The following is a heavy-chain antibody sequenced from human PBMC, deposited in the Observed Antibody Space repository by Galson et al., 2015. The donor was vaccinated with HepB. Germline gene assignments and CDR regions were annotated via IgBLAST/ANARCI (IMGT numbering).Heavy chain of an antibody. CDR3: TRDRSESYDFWSGYLNYYYYYGMDV. CDR2: IRSKAYGGTT. CDR1: GFTFGDYA. Sequence: LRLSCAASGFTFGDYAMSWVRQAPGKGLEWVGFIRSKAYGGTTEYAASVKGRFTISRDDSKSIAYLQMNSLKTEDTAVYYCTRDRSESYDFWSGYLNYYYYYGMDVWGQGTTVTVSS. D-gene: IGHD3-3*01. J-gene: IGHJ6*02. V-gene: IGHV3-49*04.